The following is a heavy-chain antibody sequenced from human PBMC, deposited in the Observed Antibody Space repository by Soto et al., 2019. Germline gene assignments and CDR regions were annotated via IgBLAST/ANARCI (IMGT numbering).Heavy chain of an antibody. CDR2: ISRDGGTK. J-gene: IGHJ4*02. CDR3: TGEVASGY. Sequence: QVQLVESGGGVVQPGRSLRLSCAVSGFTVSTYGMHWVSQAPGKGLEWVAVISRDGGTKYYADSVKGRFTISRDNSRNTLFLEMNRLRGDDMAVYYCTGEVASGYWGQGTLVTVSS. CDR1: GFTVSTYG. V-gene: IGHV3-30*03. D-gene: IGHD2-8*02.